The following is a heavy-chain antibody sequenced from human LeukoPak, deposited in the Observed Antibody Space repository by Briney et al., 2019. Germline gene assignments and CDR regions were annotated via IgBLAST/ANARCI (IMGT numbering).Heavy chain of an antibody. CDR3: ARDFAGGLYDYVWGSYQTDYFDY. CDR2: INPSGGST. Sequence: ASVKVSCKASGYTFTNYYMHWVRQAPGQGLEWMGVINPSGGSTSYAQNFQGRVTMTRDMSTSTAYMELRSLRSDDTAVYYCARDFAGGLYDYVWGSYQTDYFDYWGQGTLVTVSS. D-gene: IGHD3-16*01. CDR1: GYTFTNYY. J-gene: IGHJ4*02. V-gene: IGHV1-46*01.